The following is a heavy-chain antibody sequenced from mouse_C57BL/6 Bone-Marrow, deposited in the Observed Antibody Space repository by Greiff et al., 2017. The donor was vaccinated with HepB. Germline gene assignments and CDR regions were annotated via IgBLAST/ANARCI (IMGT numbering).Heavy chain of an antibody. V-gene: IGHV1-55*01. CDR2: IYPGSGST. CDR1: GYTFTSYW. Sequence: QVQLQQSGAELVKPGASVKMSCKASGYTFTSYWLTWVKQRPGQGLEWIGDIYPGSGSTNYNEKFKSKATLTVDTSSSTAYMQLSSLTSEDSAVYYCARSRRARDYWGQGTTLTVSS. J-gene: IGHJ2*01. CDR3: ARSRRARDY.